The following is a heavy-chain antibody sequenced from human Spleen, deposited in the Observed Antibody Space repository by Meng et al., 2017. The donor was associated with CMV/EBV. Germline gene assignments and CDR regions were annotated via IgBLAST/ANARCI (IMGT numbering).Heavy chain of an antibody. Sequence: GGSLRLSCAASGFTVSSNYMSWVRQAPGKGLEWVSVIYSGGSTYYADSVKGRFTISRDNSKNTLYLQMHSLRAEDTAVYYCAKHNSRVVIGGGVDYWGQGTLVTVSS. CDR1: GFTVSSNY. J-gene: IGHJ4*02. D-gene: IGHD3-3*01. V-gene: IGHV3-66*04. CDR3: AKHNSRVVIGGGVDY. CDR2: IYSGGST.